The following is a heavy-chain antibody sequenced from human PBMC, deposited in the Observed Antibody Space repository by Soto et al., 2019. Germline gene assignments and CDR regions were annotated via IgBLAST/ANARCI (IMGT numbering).Heavy chain of an antibody. D-gene: IGHD3-3*01. CDR1: GYSFTSYW. CDR3: ARQDVYHDFSSGRYTSGMDV. Sequence: PGESLKISCKGSGYSFTSYWIGWVRQMPGKGLEWMGIIYPGDSDTRYSPSFQGQVTISADKSISTAYLQWSSLKASDTAMYYCARQDVYHDFSSGRYTSGMDVWGQGTTVTVSS. V-gene: IGHV5-51*01. J-gene: IGHJ6*02. CDR2: IYPGDSDT.